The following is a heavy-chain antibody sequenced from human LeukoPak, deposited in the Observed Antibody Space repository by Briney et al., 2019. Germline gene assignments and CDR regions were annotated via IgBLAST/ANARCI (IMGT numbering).Heavy chain of an antibody. Sequence: NPSGTLSLTCAVSGASISSTNWWTWVRQPPGKGLGWIGAIYHSGTTNYNPSLNSRVTISVDKSKDQFSLNLSSVTAADTAVYYCAWSVSGHYTTGYDWGQGTLVIVSS. V-gene: IGHV4-4*02. CDR1: GASISSTNW. J-gene: IGHJ4*02. CDR3: AWSVSGHYTTGYD. CDR2: IYHSGTT. D-gene: IGHD3-3*01.